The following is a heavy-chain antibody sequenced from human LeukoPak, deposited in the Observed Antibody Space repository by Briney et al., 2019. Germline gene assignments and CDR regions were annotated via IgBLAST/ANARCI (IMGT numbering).Heavy chain of an antibody. CDR1: GGSISNKY. D-gene: IGHD5-18*01. CDR2: INDSGST. CDR3: ARGRGYSYGYYSNFDY. Sequence: SETLSLTCTVSGGSISNKYWSWIRQPPGKGLEWIGEINDSGSTNYNPSLKSRVTISVDMSKNQFSLKLSSVTAADTAVYYCARGRGYSYGYYSNFDYWGQGTLVTVSS. V-gene: IGHV4-34*01. J-gene: IGHJ4*02.